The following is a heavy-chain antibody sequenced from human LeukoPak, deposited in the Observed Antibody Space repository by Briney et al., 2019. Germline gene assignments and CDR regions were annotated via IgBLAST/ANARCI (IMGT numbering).Heavy chain of an antibody. D-gene: IGHD3-9*01. CDR1: GYTFTGYY. CDR2: INPSSGGT. V-gene: IGHV1-2*02. J-gene: IGHJ4*02. CDR3: ARVSFDRFNFDY. Sequence: GASVKVSCKASGYTFTGYYMHWVRQAPGQGLEWMGWINPSSGGTYYAQKFQGRVTMTRDTSISTAYMELSRLRSDDTAVYYCARVSFDRFNFDYWGQGTLVTVSS.